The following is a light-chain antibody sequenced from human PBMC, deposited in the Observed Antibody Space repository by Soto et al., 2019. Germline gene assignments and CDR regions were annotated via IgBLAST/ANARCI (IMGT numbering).Light chain of an antibody. CDR3: QQVNSYPFT. CDR2: AAS. J-gene: IGKJ5*01. CDR1: QGITTY. V-gene: IGKV1-9*01. Sequence: DIQLTNSPSFLSASVGDRVTITCRASQGITTYLAWYQQKLGKAPKLLIYAASTLQSGVPSRFSGSGSGTEFTLTISSLQPEDFATYCCQQVNSYPFTFGQGTRLEIK.